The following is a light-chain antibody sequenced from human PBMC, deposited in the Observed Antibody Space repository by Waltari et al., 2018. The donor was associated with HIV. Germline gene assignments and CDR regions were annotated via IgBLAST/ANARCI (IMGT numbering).Light chain of an antibody. Sequence: SYELTQPSSVSVSPGQTASITCSGDVLAKKLGRWFQQKPGQAPVVGIYEDIERPSGIPERFSGSSSGTTVTLTITGAHVEDDADYYCYSAGDHDVVYGGGTKLTVL. CDR2: EDI. J-gene: IGLJ2*01. V-gene: IGLV3-27*01. CDR3: YSAGDHDVV. CDR1: VLAKKL.